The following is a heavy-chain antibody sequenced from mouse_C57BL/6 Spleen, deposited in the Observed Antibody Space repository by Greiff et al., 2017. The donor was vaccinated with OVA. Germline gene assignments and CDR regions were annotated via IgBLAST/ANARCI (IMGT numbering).Heavy chain of an antibody. Sequence: EVQLQQSGPGMVKPSQSLSLTCTVTGYSITSGYDWHWIRHFPGNKLEWMGYISYSGSTNYNPSLKSRISITHDTSKNHFFLKLNSVTTEDTATYYCARSNWDDAWFAYGGQGTLVTVSA. CDR2: ISYSGST. CDR3: ARSNWDDAWFAY. V-gene: IGHV3-1*01. D-gene: IGHD4-1*01. CDR1: GYSITSGYD. J-gene: IGHJ3*01.